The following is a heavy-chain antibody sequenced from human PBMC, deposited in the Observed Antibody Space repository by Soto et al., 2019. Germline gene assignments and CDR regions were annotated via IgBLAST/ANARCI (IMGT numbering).Heavy chain of an antibody. V-gene: IGHV4-34*01. CDR3: ANGGGYGDYYYYGMDV. CDR2: INHSGST. Sequence: QVQLQQWGAGLLKPSETLSLTCAVYGGSFSGYYWSWIRQPPGKGLEWIGEINHSGSTNYNPSLKSRVTISVDTSKNQFSLKLSSVTAADTAVYYCANGGGYGDYYYYGMDVWGQGTTVTVSS. CDR1: GGSFSGYY. J-gene: IGHJ6*02. D-gene: IGHD4-17*01.